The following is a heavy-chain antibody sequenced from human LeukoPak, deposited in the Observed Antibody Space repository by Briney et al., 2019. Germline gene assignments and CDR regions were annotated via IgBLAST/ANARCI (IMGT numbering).Heavy chain of an antibody. Sequence: PGGSLRLSCLGSGFNFRYFWMSWVRQAPGKGLEWVANINHDGRETYYADSVKGRFIISRDNAKDSLYLQMNSLRAEDTAVYYCARDRGGYDTDFDYWGQGTLVTVSS. J-gene: IGHJ4*02. V-gene: IGHV3-7*01. D-gene: IGHD5-12*01. CDR2: INHDGRET. CDR3: ARDRGGYDTDFDY. CDR1: GFNFRYFW.